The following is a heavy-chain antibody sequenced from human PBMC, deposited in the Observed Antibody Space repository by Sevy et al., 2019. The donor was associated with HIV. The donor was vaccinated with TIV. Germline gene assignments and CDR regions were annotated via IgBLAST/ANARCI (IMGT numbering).Heavy chain of an antibody. J-gene: IGHJ6*02. D-gene: IGHD6-13*01. V-gene: IGHV7-4-1*02. CDR3: ARSPYGSSWYSYYYCYGMDV. CDR2: INTNTGNP. CDR1: GYTFTSYA. Sequence: ASVKVSCKASGYTFTSYAMNWVRQAPGQGLEWMGWINTNTGNPTYAQGFTGRFVFSLDTSVSTAYLQISSLKAEDTAVYYCARSPYGSSWYSYYYCYGMDVWGQGTTVTVSS.